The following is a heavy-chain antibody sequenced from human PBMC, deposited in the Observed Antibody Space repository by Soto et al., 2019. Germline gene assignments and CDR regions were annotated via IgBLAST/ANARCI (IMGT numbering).Heavy chain of an antibody. CDR3: ARQIRHYDSWSNEYYYYGLDV. CDR1: GYTFTSYG. J-gene: IGHJ6*02. CDR2: INPGNGST. V-gene: IGHV1-3*01. D-gene: IGHD3-3*01. Sequence: RASVKVSCKASGYTFTSYGMNWVRQAPGRGLEWMGWINPGNGSTKYSQKFQGRVIIERDTSASTAYMELSSLRSEDTAVYYCARQIRHYDSWSNEYYYYGLDVWGQGTTVTVSS.